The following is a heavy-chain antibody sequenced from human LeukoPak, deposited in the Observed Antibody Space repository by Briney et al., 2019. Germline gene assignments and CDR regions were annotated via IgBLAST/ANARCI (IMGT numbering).Heavy chain of an antibody. D-gene: IGHD1-7*01. CDR1: GGSLSGYY. V-gene: IGHV4-34*01. CDR2: INHSGST. J-gene: IGHJ4*02. Sequence: SETLSLTXAVYGGSLSGYYWSWIRQPPGKGLEWIGEINHSGSTNYNPSLKRRGTISVDTSKNQFSLKLSSVTAADTAVYYCARGPLNWNYANPAIYWGQGTLVTVSS. CDR3: ARGPLNWNYANPAIY.